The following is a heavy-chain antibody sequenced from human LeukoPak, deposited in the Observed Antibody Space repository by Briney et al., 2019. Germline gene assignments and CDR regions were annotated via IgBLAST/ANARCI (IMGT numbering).Heavy chain of an antibody. V-gene: IGHV3-23*01. D-gene: IGHD6-6*01. CDR1: GFTFSSYA. Sequence: PGGSLRLSCAASGFTFSSYAMSWVRQAPGKGLEWVSGISGSGVGTYYADSVKGRFTISRDSSKNTLYLQMNSLRAEDTALYYCARGRVDYSSLLTYFDYWGQGTLVTVSP. CDR2: ISGSGVGT. J-gene: IGHJ4*02. CDR3: ARGRVDYSSLLTYFDY.